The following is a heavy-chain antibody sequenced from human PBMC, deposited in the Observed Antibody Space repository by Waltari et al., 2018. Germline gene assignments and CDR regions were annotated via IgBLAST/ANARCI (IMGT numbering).Heavy chain of an antibody. CDR1: GGTFSSYA. V-gene: IGHV1-18*01. CDR2: ISAYNGNT. D-gene: IGHD5-12*01. Sequence: QVQLVQSGAEVKKPGSSVKVSCKASGGTFSSYAISWVRQAPGQGLEWMGWISAYNGNTNYAQKLQGRVTMTTDTSTSTAYMELRSLRSDDTAVYYCARTDIVATFTHFDYWGQGTLVTVSS. J-gene: IGHJ4*02. CDR3: ARTDIVATFTHFDY.